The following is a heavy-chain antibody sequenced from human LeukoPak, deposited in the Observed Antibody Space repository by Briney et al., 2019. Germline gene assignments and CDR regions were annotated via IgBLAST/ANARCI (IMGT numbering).Heavy chain of an antibody. CDR2: IPSSGDST. CDR1: GFTFSSYA. V-gene: IGHV3-23*01. Sequence: PGGSLRLSCAASGFTFSSYAMTWVRQAPGKGLEWVSTIPSSGDSTHYADSVKGRFTISRDNSKNTLYLQMSSLRAGDTAVYYCAKRVYNGYFFDYWGQGTLVTVSS. J-gene: IGHJ4*02. CDR3: AKRVYNGYFFDY. D-gene: IGHD2-8*01.